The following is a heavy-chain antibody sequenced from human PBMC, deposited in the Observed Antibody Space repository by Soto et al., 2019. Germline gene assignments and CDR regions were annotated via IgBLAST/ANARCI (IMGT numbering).Heavy chain of an antibody. V-gene: IGHV1-8*01. CDR2: MNPNRGNT. D-gene: IGHD6-13*01. CDR3: ARGIADYKSRFWFDP. CDR1: GYTFTSYD. J-gene: IGHJ5*02. Sequence: ASVKVSCKASGYTFTSYDINWVRQATGQGLEWMGWMNPNRGNTGYAQKFQGRVTMTRNTSISTAYMELSSLRSEDTAVYYCARGIADYKSRFWFDPWGQGTLVTVSS.